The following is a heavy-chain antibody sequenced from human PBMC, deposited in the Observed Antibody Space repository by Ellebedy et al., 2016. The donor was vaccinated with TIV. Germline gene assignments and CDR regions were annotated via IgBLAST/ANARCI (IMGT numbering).Heavy chain of an antibody. V-gene: IGHV1-46*03. CDR3: ARDLWGAYYFDY. CDR1: RYTFTSYY. Sequence: ASVKVSXKASRYTFTSYYMHWVRQAPGQGLEWMGIINPSGGSTSYAQKFQGRVTMTRDTSTSTVYMELSSLRSEDTAVYYCARDLWGAYYFDYWGQGTLVTVSS. D-gene: IGHD2/OR15-2a*01. CDR2: INPSGGST. J-gene: IGHJ4*02.